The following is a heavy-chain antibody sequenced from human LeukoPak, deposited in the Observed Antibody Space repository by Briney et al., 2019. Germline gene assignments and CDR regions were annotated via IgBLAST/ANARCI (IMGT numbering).Heavy chain of an antibody. V-gene: IGHV4-59*01. CDR1: GGSISRYY. J-gene: IGHJ6*02. CDR3: ARDGKYYYGMDV. Sequence: PSETLSLTCTVSGGSISRYYWSWIRQPPGKGLEWIGYIYYSGSTNYNPSLKSRVTISVDTSKNQFSLKLSSVTAADTAVYYCARDGKYYYGMDVWGQGTTVTVSS. D-gene: IGHD1-14*01. CDR2: IYYSGST.